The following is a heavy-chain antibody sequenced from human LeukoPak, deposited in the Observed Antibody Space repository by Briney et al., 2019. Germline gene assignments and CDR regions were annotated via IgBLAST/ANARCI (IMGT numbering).Heavy chain of an antibody. V-gene: IGHV4-38-2*02. J-gene: IGHJ6*02. CDR1: GYSISSGYY. CDR2: IYHSENT. Sequence: PSETLSLTCTVSGYSISSGYYWGWIRQPPGKGLEWIASIYHSENTYYNPSLKSRVTISVDTSKNQFSLKLSSVTAADTAVYYCARVVAGSYFSDGMDVWGQGTTVTVSS. CDR3: ARVVAGSYFSDGMDV. D-gene: IGHD3-10*01.